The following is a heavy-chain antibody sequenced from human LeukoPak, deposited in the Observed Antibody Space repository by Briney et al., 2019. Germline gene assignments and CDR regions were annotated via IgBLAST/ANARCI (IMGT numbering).Heavy chain of an antibody. CDR3: ARDPDDYSNHNPV. CDR2: IYYSGST. CDR1: GGSISSSSYY. V-gene: IGHV4-39*07. D-gene: IGHD4-11*01. J-gene: IGHJ3*01. Sequence: SETLSLTCTVSGGSISSSSYYWGWIRQPPGKGLEWFGSIYYSGSTYYNPSLKSRVTISVDTSKNQFSLKLSSVTAADTAVYYCARDPDDYSNHNPVWGQGTMVTVSS.